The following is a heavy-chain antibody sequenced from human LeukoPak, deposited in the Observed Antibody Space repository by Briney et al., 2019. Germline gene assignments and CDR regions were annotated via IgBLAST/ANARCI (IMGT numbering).Heavy chain of an antibody. J-gene: IGHJ4*02. CDR1: GGSISSGGYY. V-gene: IGHV4-31*03. CDR2: IYYSGST. CDR3: ARHRKTSMVRGVRPSYFDY. Sequence: PSQTLSLTCTVSGGSISSGGYYWSWIRQHPGKGLEWIGYIYYSGSTYYNPSLKSRVTISVDTSKNQFSLKLSSVTAADTAVYYCARHRKTSMVRGVRPSYFDYWGQGTLVTVSS. D-gene: IGHD3-10*01.